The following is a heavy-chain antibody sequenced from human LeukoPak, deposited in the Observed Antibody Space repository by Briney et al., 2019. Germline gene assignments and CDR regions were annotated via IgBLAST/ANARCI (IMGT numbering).Heavy chain of an antibody. CDR3: ARVYYDFWSGYYTRYYFDY. Sequence: GGSLRLSCAASGFTFSSYWMSWVRQAPGKGLEWVANIKQDGSEKYYVDSVKGRFTISRENAKNPLYLQMNSLRAEDTAVYYCARVYYDFWSGYYTRYYFDYWGQGTLVTVSS. J-gene: IGHJ4*02. CDR1: GFTFSSYW. V-gene: IGHV3-7*01. D-gene: IGHD3-3*01. CDR2: IKQDGSEK.